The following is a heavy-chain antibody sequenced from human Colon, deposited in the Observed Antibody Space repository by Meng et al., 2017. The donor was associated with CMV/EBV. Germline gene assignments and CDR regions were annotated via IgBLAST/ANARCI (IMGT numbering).Heavy chain of an antibody. J-gene: IGHJ4*02. D-gene: IGHD3-16*01. Sequence: RSCVASGFAVSNDNRSWISQGTGKGLELVSYISSSGTTTCDADSVKGRFTVARDNTKNSLFLQMDRLTADDTGLYYCVQDRRHVLNWGQGTMVTVSS. CDR2: ISSSGTTT. CDR3: VQDRRHVLN. V-gene: IGHV3-11*01. CDR1: GFAVSNDN.